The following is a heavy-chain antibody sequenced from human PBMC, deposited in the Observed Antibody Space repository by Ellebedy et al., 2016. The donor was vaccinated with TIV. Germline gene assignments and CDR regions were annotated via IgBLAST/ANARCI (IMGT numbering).Heavy chain of an antibody. D-gene: IGHD6-19*01. Sequence: PGGSLRLSCAASGFSFTSNGMHWVRQAPGKGLEWVAFIPFDGSNTYYTDSVKGRFTISRDNSKNTLYLQMNSLRAEDTAVYYCPYSSGWYKFDDWGQGTLVTVSS. CDR2: IPFDGSNT. V-gene: IGHV3-30*02. J-gene: IGHJ4*02. CDR1: GFSFTSNG. CDR3: PYSSGWYKFDD.